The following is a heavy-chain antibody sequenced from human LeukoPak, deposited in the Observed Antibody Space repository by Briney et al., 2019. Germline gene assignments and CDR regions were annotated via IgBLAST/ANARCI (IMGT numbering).Heavy chain of an antibody. J-gene: IGHJ4*02. CDR2: ISGSGGST. Sequence: GGSLRLSCAASGFTFSSYAMSWVRQAPGKGLEWVSAISGSGGSTYYADSVKGRFTISGDNSKNTLYLQMNSLRAEDTAVYYCANIRFLEWPLFDYWGQGTLVTVSS. V-gene: IGHV3-23*01. CDR1: GFTFSSYA. CDR3: ANIRFLEWPLFDY. D-gene: IGHD3-3*01.